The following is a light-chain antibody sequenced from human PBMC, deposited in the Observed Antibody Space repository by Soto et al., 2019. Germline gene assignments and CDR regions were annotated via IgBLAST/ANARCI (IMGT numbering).Light chain of an antibody. CDR3: QQYYVPPLT. J-gene: IGKJ4*01. CDR1: QSVLYDSNNKNY. V-gene: IGKV4-1*01. CDR2: WSS. Sequence: DIVMTQSPDSLAASLGERATINCKSSQSVLYDSNNKNYLAWYQLKPRQPPKLLISWSSTRESGVPDRFSGSGSGTDFTLTISSLQAEDVAIYYCQQYYVPPLTFGGGTKVEIK.